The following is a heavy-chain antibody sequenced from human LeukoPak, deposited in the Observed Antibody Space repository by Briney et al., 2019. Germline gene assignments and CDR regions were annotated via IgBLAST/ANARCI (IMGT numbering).Heavy chain of an antibody. D-gene: IGHD3-10*01. CDR1: GYTFTSYY. V-gene: IGHV1-46*01. CDR2: FNPSGGST. Sequence: GASVKVSCKASGYTFTSYYMHWVRQAPGQGLEWMGIFNPSGGSTSYAQKFQGRVTMTRDMSTSTVYMELSSLRSEDTAVYYCARSGFGSGISFDLWGQGTLVTVSS. J-gene: IGHJ5*02. CDR3: ARSGFGSGISFDL.